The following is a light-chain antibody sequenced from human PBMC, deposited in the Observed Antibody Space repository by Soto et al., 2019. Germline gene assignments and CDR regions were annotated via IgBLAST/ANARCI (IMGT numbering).Light chain of an antibody. CDR2: DVS. CDR1: SSDVGSYNY. Sequence: QSALTQPASVSGSPGQSITISCTGTSSDVGSYNYVSWYQQHPAKAPKLMIYDVSNRPSEVSNRFSGSKSGNTAYLTISGLQSEDDADYYCSSYTTSSTRVFGGGTKLTVL. V-gene: IGLV2-14*01. J-gene: IGLJ3*02. CDR3: SSYTTSSTRV.